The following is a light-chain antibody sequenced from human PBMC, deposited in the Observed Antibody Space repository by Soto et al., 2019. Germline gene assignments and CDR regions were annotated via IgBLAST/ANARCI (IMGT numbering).Light chain of an antibody. J-gene: IGKJ3*01. CDR1: QSVGSTY. Sequence: EIVLTQSPGTLSLSPGERATLSCRASQSVGSTYLAWYQQKPGQAPRLLIYGASSRATGIPDRFSGSGSGTDFTLTISRLEPEDSAVYYCQQYGSSPLFSFGPGTKVDIK. CDR3: QQYGSSPLFS. CDR2: GAS. V-gene: IGKV3-20*01.